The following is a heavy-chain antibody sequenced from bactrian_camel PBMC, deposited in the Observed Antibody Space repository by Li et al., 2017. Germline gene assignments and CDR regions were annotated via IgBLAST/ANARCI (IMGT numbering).Heavy chain of an antibody. CDR2: IRRGDVDR. J-gene: IGHJ4*01. CDR1: GFSLSVVA. V-gene: IGHV3S31*01. CDR3: VAARYDDYWWRYVY. D-gene: IGHD7*01. Sequence: VQLVESGGGLVQPGGSLRLACAVSGFSLSVVAMTWVRQAPGKGLEWVSTIRRGDVDRYYADSVKGRFTISRDNAQNTLYLQLNSLKTEDTARYVCVAARYDDYWWRYVYWGQGTQVTVS.